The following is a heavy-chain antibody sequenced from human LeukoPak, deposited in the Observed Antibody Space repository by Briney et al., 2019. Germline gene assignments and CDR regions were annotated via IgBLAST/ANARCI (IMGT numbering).Heavy chain of an antibody. J-gene: IGHJ6*04. CDR3: ARDSVHTVGGMDV. CDR2: IYYSGST. D-gene: IGHD5-18*01. CDR1: GGSISSYY. Sequence: SETLSLTCTVSGGSISSYYWSWIRQPPGKGLGWIGYIYYSGSTNYNPSRKSRVTISVDTSKNQFSLKLSSVTAADTAVYDCARDSVHTVGGMDVWGKGTTVTVSS. V-gene: IGHV4-59*01.